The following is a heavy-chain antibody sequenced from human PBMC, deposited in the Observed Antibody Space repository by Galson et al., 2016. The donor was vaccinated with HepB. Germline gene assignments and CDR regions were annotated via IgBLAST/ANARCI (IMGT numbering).Heavy chain of an antibody. CDR2: INPSSGGT. V-gene: IGHV1-2*02. Sequence: GYTFTDYYIHWVRQAPGQGLEWMGWINPSSGGTKYVQKFQGRVTMTGDTSINTAYMELTRVRSDDTAVYYCSRHHQRSGSGSYHSDFDYWGQGTLVTVAS. CDR1: GYTFTDYY. J-gene: IGHJ4*02. CDR3: SRHHQRSGSGSYHSDFDY. D-gene: IGHD3-10*01.